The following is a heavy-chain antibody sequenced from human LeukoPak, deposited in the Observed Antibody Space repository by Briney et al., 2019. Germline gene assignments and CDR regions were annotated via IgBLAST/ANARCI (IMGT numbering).Heavy chain of an antibody. V-gene: IGHV3-30-3*01. CDR3: ARDRVTFGGVIVIDLLDAFDI. Sequence: GGSLRLSCAASGFTFSSYAMHWVRQAPGKGLEWVAVISYDGSNKYYADSVKGRFTISRDNSKKTLYLQMNSLRAEDTAVYYCARDRVTFGGVIVIDLLDAFDIWGQGTMVTVSS. CDR2: ISYDGSNK. CDR1: GFTFSSYA. J-gene: IGHJ3*02. D-gene: IGHD3-16*02.